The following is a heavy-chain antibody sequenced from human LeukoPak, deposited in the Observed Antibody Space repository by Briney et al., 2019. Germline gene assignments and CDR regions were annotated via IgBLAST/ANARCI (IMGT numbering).Heavy chain of an antibody. D-gene: IGHD6-19*01. CDR2: TYYSGST. J-gene: IGHJ4*02. Sequence: SETLSLTCTVSGGSISSYYWSWIRQPPGKGLEWIGYTYYSGSTNYNPSLKSRVTISVDTSKNQFSLKLSSVTAADTAVYYCARQEYSSGWYWPRWGQGTLVTVSS. V-gene: IGHV4-59*08. CDR1: GGSISSYY. CDR3: ARQEYSSGWYWPR.